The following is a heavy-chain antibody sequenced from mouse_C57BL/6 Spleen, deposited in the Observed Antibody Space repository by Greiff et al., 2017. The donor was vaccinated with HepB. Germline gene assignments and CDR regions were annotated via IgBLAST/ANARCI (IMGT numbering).Heavy chain of an antibody. CDR3: ARDTTVVATDWYFDV. D-gene: IGHD1-1*01. CDR1: GYTFTSYW. CDR2: INPSSGYT. Sequence: QVHVKQSGAELAKPGASVKLSCKASGYTFTSYWMHWVKQRPGQGLEWIGYINPSSGYTKYNQKFKDKATLTADKSSSTAYMQLSSLTYEDSAVYYCARDTTVVATDWYFDVWGTGTTVTVSS. V-gene: IGHV1-7*01. J-gene: IGHJ1*03.